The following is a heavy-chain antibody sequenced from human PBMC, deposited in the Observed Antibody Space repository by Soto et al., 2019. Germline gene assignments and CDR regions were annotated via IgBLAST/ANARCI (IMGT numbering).Heavy chain of an antibody. J-gene: IGHJ2*01. D-gene: IGHD6-19*01. Sequence: EVQLLQSGGGLVQPGGSLRLSCAASGFTFSSSWMRWVRQAPGKGLEWVANIKQDGSEKYYVDSVKGRFPISRDNAKNSLNLQMNSLRAEGTAVYYCARTEDPLTYSSGWTECWDFDLWGRGTLVTVSS. CDR1: GFTFSSSW. CDR2: IKQDGSEK. V-gene: IGHV3-7*03. CDR3: ARTEDPLTYSSGWTECWDFDL.